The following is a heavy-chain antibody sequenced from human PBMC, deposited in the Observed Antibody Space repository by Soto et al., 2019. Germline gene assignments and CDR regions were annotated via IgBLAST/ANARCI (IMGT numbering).Heavy chain of an antibody. CDR2: INPTSGGT. J-gene: IGHJ4*02. CDR3: ARDPDYGDYWGYVFDS. V-gene: IGHV1-2*02. D-gene: IGHD4-17*01. Sequence: QVQLVQSGAEVKKPGASVKVSCNTSGYTFAAYYIHWIRQAPGQGLEWMGWINPTSGGTVYAQNFQDRVTMTRDTSISTAYLELSRLNSDDTAVYYCARDPDYGDYWGYVFDSWGQGTPVTVSS. CDR1: GYTFAAYY.